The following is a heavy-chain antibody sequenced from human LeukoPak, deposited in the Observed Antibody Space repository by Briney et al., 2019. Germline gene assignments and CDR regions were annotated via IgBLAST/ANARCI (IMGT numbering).Heavy chain of an antibody. CDR1: GFTFDDYA. V-gene: IGHV3-9*01. CDR3: AKDHLKYYYESSGPSFDY. Sequence: QPGGSLRLSCAASGFTFDDYAMHWVRHAPGKGLEWVSGISWNSGSIGYADSVKGRFTISRDNAKNSLYLQMNSLRAEDTALYYCAKDHLKYYYESSGPSFDYWGQGTLVTVSS. J-gene: IGHJ4*02. CDR2: ISWNSGSI. D-gene: IGHD3-22*01.